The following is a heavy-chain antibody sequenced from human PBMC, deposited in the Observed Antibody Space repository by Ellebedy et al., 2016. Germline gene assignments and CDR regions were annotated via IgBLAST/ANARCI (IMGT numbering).Heavy chain of an antibody. J-gene: IGHJ4*02. CDR3: TTLSSIVGRTSY. CDR2: IKTETDGGTT. V-gene: IGHV3-15*01. D-gene: IGHD1-26*01. Sequence: GGSLRLSXVVSGFSFKNAWMYWFRQVPGKGREWVGRIKTETDGGTTDYAAPVKDRFTISRDDSKDTLYLQMKTLKTEDTAVYYCTTLSSIVGRTSYWGQGTLVTVSS. CDR1: GFSFKNAW.